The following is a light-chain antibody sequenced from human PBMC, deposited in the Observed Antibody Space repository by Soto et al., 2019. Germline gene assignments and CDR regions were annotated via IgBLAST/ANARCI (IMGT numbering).Light chain of an antibody. CDR3: SSYTSSSTLGV. V-gene: IGLV2-14*01. J-gene: IGLJ1*01. Sequence: QSALTQPASVSGSPGQSITISCTGTSSDFGGYNYVSWYQQHPGKAPKLMIYVVSNRPSGVSNRFSGSKSGNTASLTISGLQAEDEADYYCSSYTSSSTLGVFGTGTKVTVL. CDR1: SSDFGGYNY. CDR2: VVS.